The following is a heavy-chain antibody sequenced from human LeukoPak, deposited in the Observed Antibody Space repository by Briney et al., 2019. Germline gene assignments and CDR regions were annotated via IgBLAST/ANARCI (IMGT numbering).Heavy chain of an antibody. J-gene: IGHJ3*02. CDR2: INWNGGST. V-gene: IGHV3-20*04. D-gene: IGHD3-3*01. CDR3: ARALWSGYYAIYWGAFDI. Sequence: GGSLRLXCATSGFTFDDYGMSWVRPAPGKGLEWVSGINWNGGSTGYADSVKGRFTISRDNAKNSLYLQMNSLRAEDTALYYCARALWSGYYAIYWGAFDIWGQGTMVTVSS. CDR1: GFTFDDYG.